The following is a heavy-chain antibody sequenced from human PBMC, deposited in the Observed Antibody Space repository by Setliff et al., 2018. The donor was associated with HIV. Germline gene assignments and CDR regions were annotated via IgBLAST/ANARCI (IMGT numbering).Heavy chain of an antibody. CDR2: INYGRTT. D-gene: IGHD3-10*01. Sequence: SETLSLTCAVYGGSFSGYYWSWIRQSPGKGLEWIGEINYGRTTNHNPSLESRVTISVDTSKNQFSLRMKSVNAGDTGKYYCVRRRGPMVRGVDPSPSYYFDYWGQGTLVTVSS. CDR1: GGSFSGYY. CDR3: VRRRGPMVRGVDPSPSYYFDY. V-gene: IGHV4-34*01. J-gene: IGHJ4*02.